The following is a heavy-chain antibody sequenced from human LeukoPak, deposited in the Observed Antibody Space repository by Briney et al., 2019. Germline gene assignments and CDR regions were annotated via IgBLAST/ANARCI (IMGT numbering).Heavy chain of an antibody. CDR3: ARITLVRGVITENFDY. D-gene: IGHD3-10*01. CDR2: ISYSGST. CDR1: GGSISSYD. V-gene: IGHV4-59*08. Sequence: SETLSLTCNVSGGSISSYDWNWIRQPPGRGLEWIGFISYSGSTNYNPSLKSRVSISGDTSKNQSSLKLSSVTAAHTAVYYCARITLVRGVITENFDYWGQGTLVTVSP. J-gene: IGHJ4*02.